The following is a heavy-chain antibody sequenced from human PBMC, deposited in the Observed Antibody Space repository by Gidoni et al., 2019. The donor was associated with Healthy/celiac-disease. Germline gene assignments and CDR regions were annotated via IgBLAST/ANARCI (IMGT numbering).Heavy chain of an antibody. CDR1: GFTLSSYS. CDR3: ARPAYGDYVLGIDAFDI. V-gene: IGHV3-21*01. CDR2: ISSSSSYI. D-gene: IGHD4-17*01. Sequence: EVQLVQSGGGLAQPGGALRLSGAASGFTLSSYSMNWVRQAPGTGLEWVSSISSSSSYIYYADSVKGRFTISRDNAKTSLYLQMNSLRAEDTAVYYCARPAYGDYVLGIDAFDIWGQGTMVTVSS. J-gene: IGHJ3*02.